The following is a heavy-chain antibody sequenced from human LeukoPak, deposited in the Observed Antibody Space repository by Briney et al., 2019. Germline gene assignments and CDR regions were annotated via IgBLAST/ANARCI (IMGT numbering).Heavy chain of an antibody. Sequence: GGSLRLFCAASGFTFSSYGMHWVRQAPGKGLEWVAFIRYDGSNKYYADSVKGRFTVSRDNSKNTLYLQMNSLRAEDTAVYYCAQDPVWFGEPNWFDPWGQGTLVTVSS. CDR3: AQDPVWFGEPNWFDP. J-gene: IGHJ5*02. V-gene: IGHV3-30*02. CDR1: GFTFSSYG. D-gene: IGHD3-10*01. CDR2: IRYDGSNK.